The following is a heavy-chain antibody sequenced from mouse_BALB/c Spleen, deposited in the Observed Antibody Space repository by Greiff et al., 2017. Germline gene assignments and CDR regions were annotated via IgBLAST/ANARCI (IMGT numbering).Heavy chain of an antibody. D-gene: IGHD1-3*01. V-gene: IGHV1-87*01. J-gene: IGHJ4*01. Sequence: QVQLQQSGAALARPGASVQLSCKASGYTFTSYWLQWVKQRPGQGLEWIGAIYPGDGDTRYTRKFKGKATLTADNSSSTSYMRLSSLASADSAFYNGARNNEAMDYWGQGTTVT. CDR1: GYTFTSYW. CDR3: ARNNEAMDY. CDR2: IYPGDGDT.